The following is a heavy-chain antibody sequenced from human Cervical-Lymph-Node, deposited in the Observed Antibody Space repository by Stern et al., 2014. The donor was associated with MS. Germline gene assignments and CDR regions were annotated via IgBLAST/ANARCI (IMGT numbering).Heavy chain of an antibody. CDR2: IYYKGSP. D-gene: IGHD2-21*02. J-gene: IGHJ4*02. V-gene: IGHV4-39*01. CDR3: ARRVVTKNFDY. Sequence: VQLVESGPGLVKPSETLSLTCTVSGGSISSSSYYWVWIRQPPGKGLESIGCIYYKGSPYYNPSLKVRVTISVDPSKNQFSLKLSSVTAADTAVYYCARRVVTKNFDYWGQGTLVTVSS. CDR1: GGSISSSSYY.